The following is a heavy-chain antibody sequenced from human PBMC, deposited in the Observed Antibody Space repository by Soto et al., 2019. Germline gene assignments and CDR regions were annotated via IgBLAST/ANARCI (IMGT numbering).Heavy chain of an antibody. D-gene: IGHD2-8*01. CDR1: GFTFSSYA. CDR3: AGVYYGGNSVNNY. CDR2: TSYDGSNK. V-gene: IGHV3-30-3*01. Sequence: PGGSLRLSCAGSGFTFSSYAISRVRQAPGKGLEWVAATSYDGSNKYYADSVKGRFIISRDNSKNTLDLQMNTLSAEDTAVYYCAGVYYGGNSVNNYWGQGTPVTVSS. J-gene: IGHJ4*02.